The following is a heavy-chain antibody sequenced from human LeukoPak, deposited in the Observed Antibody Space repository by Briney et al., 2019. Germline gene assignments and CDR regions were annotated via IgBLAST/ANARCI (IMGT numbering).Heavy chain of an antibody. J-gene: IGHJ2*01. Sequence: GGSLRLSCAASGFTFSIYSMHWVRQAPGKGREWVSYISSSSSTIYYADSVKGRFTISRDNAKNSLYLQKTRLRDEDSAVYYCARDIYWYFDLWGRGTLVTVSS. V-gene: IGHV3-48*02. CDR2: ISSSSSTI. CDR1: GFTFSIYS. CDR3: ARDIYWYFDL.